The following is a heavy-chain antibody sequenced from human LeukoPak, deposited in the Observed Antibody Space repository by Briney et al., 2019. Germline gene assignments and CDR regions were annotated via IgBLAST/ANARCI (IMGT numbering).Heavy chain of an antibody. CDR3: ARQFDY. Sequence: SGTLSLTCSVSGGSITSGDYRWGWNRQSPGKGLEWIGSFYNRGSPYYNPSLKSRVTISLDTSKNQFSLKLTSVTAADTAIYYCARQFDYWGPGTLVTVSS. CDR1: GGSITSGDYR. J-gene: IGHJ4*02. V-gene: IGHV4-39*01. CDR2: FYNRGSP.